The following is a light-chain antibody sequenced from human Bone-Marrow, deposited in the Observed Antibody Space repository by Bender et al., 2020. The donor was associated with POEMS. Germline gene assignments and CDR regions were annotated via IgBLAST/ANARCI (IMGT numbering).Light chain of an antibody. J-gene: IGLJ3*02. CDR2: DVN. V-gene: IGLV2-11*02. Sequence: QSALTQPRSVSGSPGQSVTISCTGTSSDVGGYKFVSWYQHHPGKAPQLMIYDVNKRPSGVPDRFSGSKSGNTASLTISGLQSEDEADYYCAVWDDSLNGWVFGGGTKLTVL. CDR3: AVWDDSLNGWV. CDR1: SSDVGGYKF.